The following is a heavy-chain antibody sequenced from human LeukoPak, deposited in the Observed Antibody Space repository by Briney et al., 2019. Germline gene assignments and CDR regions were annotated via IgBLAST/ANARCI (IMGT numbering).Heavy chain of an antibody. CDR1: GFTFSSYA. D-gene: IGHD3-10*01. CDR3: AKDFGYYYGSGSYWEY. J-gene: IGHJ4*02. Sequence: PGGSLRLSCAASGFTFSSYAMSWVRQAPGKGLEWVSAISGSGGSTYYADSVKGRFTIPRDNSKNTLYLQMNSLRAEDTAVYYCAKDFGYYYGSGSYWEYWGQGTLVTVSS. V-gene: IGHV3-23*01. CDR2: ISGSGGST.